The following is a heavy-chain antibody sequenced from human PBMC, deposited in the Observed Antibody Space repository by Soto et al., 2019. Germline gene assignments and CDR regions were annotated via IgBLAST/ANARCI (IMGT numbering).Heavy chain of an antibody. V-gene: IGHV1-69*05. J-gene: IGHJ3*02. Sequence: SVKVSCKASGGTFSSYAISWVRQAPGQGLEWMGGIIPIFGTANYAQKLQGRVTMTTDTSTSTAYMELRSLRSDDTAVYYCARVVGYYYDSSRDAFDIWGQGTMVTVSS. CDR2: IIPIFGTA. D-gene: IGHD3-22*01. CDR1: GGTFSSYA. CDR3: ARVVGYYYDSSRDAFDI.